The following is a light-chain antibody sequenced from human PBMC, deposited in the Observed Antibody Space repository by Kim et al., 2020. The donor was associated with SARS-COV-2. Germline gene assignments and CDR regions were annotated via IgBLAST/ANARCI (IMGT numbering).Light chain of an antibody. J-gene: IGKJ1*01. V-gene: IGKV1-33*01. CDR1: QDMGNY. Sequence: IQMTQSPSSLSASVGDRVTITCQASQDMGNYLNWYQQKPGKAPKLLIYDASNLEAGVPSRFSGSGSGTDFSFTISSLQPEDIAIYYCQQYYNLPPAFGQGTKVDIK. CDR3: QQYYNLPPA. CDR2: DAS.